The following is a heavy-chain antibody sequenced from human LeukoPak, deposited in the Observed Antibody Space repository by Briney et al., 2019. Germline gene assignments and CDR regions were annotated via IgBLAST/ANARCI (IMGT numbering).Heavy chain of an antibody. Sequence: GGSLRLSCAASGFTFSSYEMNWVRQAPGKGQEWVSYISSSGSTIYYADSVKGRFTISRDNAKNSLYLQMNSLRAEDTAVYYCARETLGIAAAGIGLGFDYWGQGTLVTVSS. J-gene: IGHJ4*02. CDR3: ARETLGIAAAGIGLGFDY. V-gene: IGHV3-48*03. CDR2: ISSSGSTI. CDR1: GFTFSSYE. D-gene: IGHD6-13*01.